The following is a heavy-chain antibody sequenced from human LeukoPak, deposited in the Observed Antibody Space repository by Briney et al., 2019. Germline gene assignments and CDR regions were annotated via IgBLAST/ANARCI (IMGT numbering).Heavy chain of an antibody. V-gene: IGHV3-11*04. D-gene: IGHD3-22*01. CDR3: ARAGMDSRGYYQGFDY. CDR1: GFIFNDYF. Sequence: SGGSLRLSCAASGFIFNDYFMGWIRQTPGKGLEWVSYITNNGRKTYYADSMKGRFTISRDNAKNSLYLQMNSLRAEDTALYYCARAGMDSRGYYQGFDYWGQGTLVTVSS. J-gene: IGHJ4*02. CDR2: ITNNGRKT.